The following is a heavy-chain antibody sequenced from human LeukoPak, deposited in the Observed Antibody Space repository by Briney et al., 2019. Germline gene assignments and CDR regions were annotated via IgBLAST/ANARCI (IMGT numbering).Heavy chain of an antibody. J-gene: IGHJ5*02. Sequence: GSSVKVSCKASGGTFNNYAISWVRQAPGQGLEWVGGIIPIFGTANYAQKFQGRVTITSDVSTNTAYMELSSLRSEETAVYYCARDGDTSMITSWFDPWGQGTLVTVSS. CDR1: GGTFNNYA. CDR3: ARDGDTSMITSWFDP. CDR2: IIPIFGTA. V-gene: IGHV1-69*01. D-gene: IGHD5-18*01.